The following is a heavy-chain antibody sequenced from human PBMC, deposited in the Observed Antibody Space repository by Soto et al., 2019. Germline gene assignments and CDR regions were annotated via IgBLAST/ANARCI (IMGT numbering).Heavy chain of an antibody. Sequence: EVQLLESGGGLVQPGGSLRLSCAASGFTFSSYAMSWVRQAPGKGLEWVSAISGSGGSTYYADSVKGRFTISRDNSKNTLYXXXNSXXAXDXXXXYCXKXXIAXXXYYYMDVWGKGTTVTVSS. CDR2: ISGSGGST. CDR3: XKXXIAXXXYYYMDV. D-gene: IGHD2-15*01. CDR1: GFTFSSYA. J-gene: IGHJ6*03. V-gene: IGHV3-23*01.